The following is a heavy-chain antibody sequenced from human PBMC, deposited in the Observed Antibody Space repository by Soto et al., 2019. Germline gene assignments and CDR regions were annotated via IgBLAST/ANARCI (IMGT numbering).Heavy chain of an antibody. V-gene: IGHV3-30-3*01. CDR3: ARDPPREMATGPADLYFDY. CDR1: GFTFGSYA. Sequence: PGGSLRLSCAASGFTFGSYAMHWVRQAPGKGLEWVAVISYDGSNKYYADSVKGRFTISRDNSKNTLYLQMNSLRAEDTAVYYCARDPPREMATGPADLYFDYWGQGTLVTVSS. D-gene: IGHD5-12*01. CDR2: ISYDGSNK. J-gene: IGHJ4*02.